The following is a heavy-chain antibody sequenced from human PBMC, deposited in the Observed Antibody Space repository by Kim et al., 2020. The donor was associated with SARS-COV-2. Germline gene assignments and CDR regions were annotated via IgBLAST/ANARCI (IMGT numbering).Heavy chain of an antibody. V-gene: IGHV3-7*01. Sequence: GGSLRLSCAASGIDFSSYWMHWVRQAPGKGLEWVGNIKPDGSEKHYVDSVKGRFTIARDNAKISLYLQMNNLRADDTAVYYCAARTATRGAPQDHGGRGTLVTASS. CDR1: GIDFSSYW. D-gene: IGHD4-4*01. CDR2: IKPDGSEK. CDR3: AARTATRGAPQDH. J-gene: IGHJ4*02.